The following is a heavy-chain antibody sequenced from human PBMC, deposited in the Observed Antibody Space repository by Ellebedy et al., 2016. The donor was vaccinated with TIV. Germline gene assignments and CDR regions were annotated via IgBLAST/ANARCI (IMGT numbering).Heavy chain of an antibody. V-gene: IGHV3-11*01. CDR2: ISASGTTI. CDR3: ARLRTVTSLFYFDY. D-gene: IGHD4-17*01. Sequence: PGGSLRLSCAASGFTVSDYYMSWIRQAPGKGLEWVSYISASGTTIYYADSVKGRFTISRDSAKNSLYLHMNSLRAEDSAVYYCARLRTVTSLFYFDYWGQGTLVTVSS. J-gene: IGHJ4*02. CDR1: GFTVSDYY.